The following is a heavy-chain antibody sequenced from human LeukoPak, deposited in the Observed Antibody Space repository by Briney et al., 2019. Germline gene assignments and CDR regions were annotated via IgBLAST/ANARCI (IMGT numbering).Heavy chain of an antibody. V-gene: IGHV3-21*01. Sequence: KTGGSLRLSCAASGFPLSGYSMNWVRQAPGKGLEWVSSISGSTNYIYYADSVKGRFTISRDNARNSLYLQMNSLRAEDTAVYYCVRVGYCSSSTCRNYFDYWGQGTLVTVSS. D-gene: IGHD2-2*01. CDR3: VRVGYCSSSTCRNYFDY. CDR2: ISGSTNYI. CDR1: GFPLSGYS. J-gene: IGHJ4*02.